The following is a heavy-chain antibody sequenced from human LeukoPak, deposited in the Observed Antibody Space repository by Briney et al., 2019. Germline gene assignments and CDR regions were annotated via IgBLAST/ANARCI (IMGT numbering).Heavy chain of an antibody. J-gene: IGHJ4*02. D-gene: IGHD6-13*01. CDR2: ISSSSSYI. CDR1: GFAYNNVW. CDR3: AKDPPGVAAAGIPY. Sequence: GGSLRLSCAASGFAYNNVWMNWVRQARGKGLEWVSSISSSSSYIYFADAVKGRFTISRDNAKNSLYLQMNSLRAEDTAVYYCAKDPPGVAAAGIPYWGQGILVTVSS. V-gene: IGHV3-21*04.